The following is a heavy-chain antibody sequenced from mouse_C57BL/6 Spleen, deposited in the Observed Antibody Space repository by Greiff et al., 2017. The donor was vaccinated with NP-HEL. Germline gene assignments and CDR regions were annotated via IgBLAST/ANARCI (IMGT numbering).Heavy chain of an antibody. Sequence: QVQLQQPGTELVKPGASGYTFTSYWMHWVKQRPGQGLEWIGNINPSNGGTNYNEKFKSKATLTVDKSSSTAYMQLSSLTSEDSAVYYCARGTGTGAMDYWGQGTSVTVSS. CDR2: INPSNGGT. D-gene: IGHD4-1*01. V-gene: IGHV1-53*01. CDR3: ARGTGTGAMDY. J-gene: IGHJ4*01. CDR1: GYTFTSYW.